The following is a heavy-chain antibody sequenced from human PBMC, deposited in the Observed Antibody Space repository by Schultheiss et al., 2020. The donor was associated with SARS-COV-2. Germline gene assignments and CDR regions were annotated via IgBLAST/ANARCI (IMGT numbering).Heavy chain of an antibody. CDR3: ARGMFNRPYYFDY. CDR2: IDPSDSYT. D-gene: IGHD3-10*02. J-gene: IGHJ4*02. V-gene: IGHV5-10-1*01. CDR1: GYSFTSYW. Sequence: GGSLRLSCKGSGYSFTSYWIGWVRQMPGKGLEWMGRIDPSDSYTNYSPSFQGHVTISADKSISTAYLQWSSLKASDTAMYYCARGMFNRPYYFDYWGQGTLVTVSS.